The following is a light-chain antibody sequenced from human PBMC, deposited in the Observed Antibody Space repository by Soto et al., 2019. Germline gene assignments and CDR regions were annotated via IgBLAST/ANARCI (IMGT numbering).Light chain of an antibody. V-gene: IGKV3-15*01. Sequence: ETVMTQSPVTLSLSPGDRATLSCRASHSVRSNLAWYQQKPGQPPRLLIYAASTRATGIPGRFSGSGSGTEFTLTISSLQSEDSAVYYCQQYNAWPPLTFGGGTKVEIK. CDR3: QQYNAWPPLT. CDR2: AAS. CDR1: HSVRSN. J-gene: IGKJ4*01.